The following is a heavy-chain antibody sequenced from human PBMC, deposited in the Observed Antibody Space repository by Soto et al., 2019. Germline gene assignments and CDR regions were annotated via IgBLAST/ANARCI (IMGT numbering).Heavy chain of an antibody. J-gene: IGHJ4*02. Sequence: QVQLVQSGAEVKKPGSSVKVSCKASGGTFSSYAISWVRQAPGQGLEWRGGIIPIFGTANYAQKFQGSVTSTADDSTSTADMELSSLRSEDTAVYYCAREGAIGSHIGYRGQGTLVTVSS. V-gene: IGHV1-69*01. D-gene: IGHD3-10*01. CDR1: GGTFSSYA. CDR3: AREGAIGSHIGY. CDR2: IIPIFGTA.